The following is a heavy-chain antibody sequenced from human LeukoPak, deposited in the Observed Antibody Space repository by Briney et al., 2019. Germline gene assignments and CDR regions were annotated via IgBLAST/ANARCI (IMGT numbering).Heavy chain of an antibody. Sequence: GGSLRLSCAASGFTFSDYIMNWVRQAPGKGLEWVASISRNSTYIHYADSVKGRFTISRDNARNSLFLQMNSLRAEDTAIYYCARDEGYYFDSWGRGTQVTVSS. V-gene: IGHV3-21*01. J-gene: IGHJ4*02. CDR2: ISRNSTYI. CDR3: ARDEGYYFDS. CDR1: GFTFSDYI.